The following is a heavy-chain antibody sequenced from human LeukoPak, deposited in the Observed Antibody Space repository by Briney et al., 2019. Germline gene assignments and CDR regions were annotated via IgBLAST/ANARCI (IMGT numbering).Heavy chain of an antibody. V-gene: IGHV4-61*09. CDR2: IYTSGRT. CDR3: ARDPAYYYDSSACWR. CDR1: GGSISSGSYY. Sequence: SETLSLTCTVSGGSISSGSYYWSWIRQPAGKGLEWIGHIYTSGRTNYNPSLKSRVTISVDTSKNQFSLKLTSVTAADTAVYYCARDPAYYYDSSACWRWGQGTLVTVSS. D-gene: IGHD3-22*01. J-gene: IGHJ4*02.